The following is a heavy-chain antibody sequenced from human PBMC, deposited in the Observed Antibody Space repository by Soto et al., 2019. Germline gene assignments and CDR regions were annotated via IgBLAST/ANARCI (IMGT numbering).Heavy chain of an antibody. J-gene: IGHJ4*02. CDR2: ISSSSSYI. CDR1: GFTFSSYS. D-gene: IGHD6-13*01. V-gene: IGHV3-21*01. CDR3: ARGLIAAAGIIG. Sequence: GGSLRLSCAASGFTFSSYSMNWVRQAPGKGLEWVSSISSSSSYIYYADPVKGRFTISRDNAKNSLYLQMNSLRAEDTAVYYCARGLIAAAGIIGWGQGTLVTVSS.